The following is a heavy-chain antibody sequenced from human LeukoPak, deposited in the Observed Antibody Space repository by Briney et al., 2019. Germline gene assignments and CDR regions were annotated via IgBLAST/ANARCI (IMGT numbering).Heavy chain of an antibody. Sequence: GASVKVSCKASGYTFTSYYMHWVRQAPGQGLEWMGIINPSGGSTSYAQKFQGRVTMTRDMSTSTVYMELSSLRSEDTAVYYCATSIAARLQTFDYWGQGTLVTVSS. CDR1: GYTFTSYY. CDR3: ATSIAARLQTFDY. D-gene: IGHD6-6*01. J-gene: IGHJ4*02. V-gene: IGHV1-46*01. CDR2: INPSGGST.